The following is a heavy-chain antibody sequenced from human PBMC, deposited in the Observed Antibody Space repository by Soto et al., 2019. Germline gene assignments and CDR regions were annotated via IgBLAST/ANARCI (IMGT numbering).Heavy chain of an antibody. V-gene: IGHV5-10-1*01. CDR2: IDPSDSQT. Sequence: PGESLKISCKGSGYSFAVYWITWVRQKPGKGPEWMGRIDPSDSQTYYSPSFRGHVTISVTKSITTVFLQWSSLRASDTAMYYCARQIYDSDTGPNFQYYFDSWGQGTPVTVSS. CDR1: GYSFAVYW. CDR3: ARQIYDSDTGPNFQYYFDS. J-gene: IGHJ4*02. D-gene: IGHD3-22*01.